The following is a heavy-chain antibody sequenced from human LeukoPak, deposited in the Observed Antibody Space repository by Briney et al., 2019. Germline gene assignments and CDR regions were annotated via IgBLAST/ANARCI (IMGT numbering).Heavy chain of an antibody. V-gene: IGHV4-59*12. D-gene: IGHD2/OR15-2a*01. CDR2: IYYSGST. CDR3: ARDNRWGYYYYMDV. Sequence: SETLSLTCTVSCGSISSYYWSWIRQPPGKGLEWIGYIYYSGSTNYNPSLKSRVTISVDTSKNQFSLKLSSVTAADTAVYYCARDNRWGYYYYMDVWGKGTTVTISS. CDR1: CGSISSYY. J-gene: IGHJ6*03.